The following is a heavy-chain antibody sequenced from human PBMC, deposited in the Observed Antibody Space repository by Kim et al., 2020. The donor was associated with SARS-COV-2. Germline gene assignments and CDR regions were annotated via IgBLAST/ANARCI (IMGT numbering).Heavy chain of an antibody. Sequence: KNRVNISGDTSKNQFSLKLSSVTAADTAVYYCARHRRAAAAYGGINWFDPWGQGTLVTVSS. CDR3: ARHRRAAAAYGGINWFDP. V-gene: IGHV4-39*01. D-gene: IGHD6-13*01. J-gene: IGHJ5*02.